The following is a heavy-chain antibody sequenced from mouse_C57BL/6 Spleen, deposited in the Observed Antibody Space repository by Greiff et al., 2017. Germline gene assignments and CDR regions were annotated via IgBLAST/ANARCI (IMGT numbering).Heavy chain of an antibody. J-gene: IGHJ3*01. Sequence: ESGGGLVKPGGSLKLSCAASGFTFSSYTMSWVRQTPEKRLEWVATISGGGGNTYYPDSVKGRFTISRDNAKNTLYLQMSSLRSEDTALYYCARHGAQVFAYWGQGTLVTVSA. CDR1: GFTFSSYT. D-gene: IGHD3-2*02. CDR3: ARHGAQVFAY. V-gene: IGHV5-9*01. CDR2: ISGGGGNT.